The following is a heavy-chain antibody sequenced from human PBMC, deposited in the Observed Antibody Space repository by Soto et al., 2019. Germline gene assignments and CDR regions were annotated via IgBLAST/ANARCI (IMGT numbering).Heavy chain of an antibody. J-gene: IGHJ4*02. Sequence: GASVKVSCKASGHTFSDYGISWVRQAPGQGLEWMGWISTYNGNTNYAQKLQGRVTMTTDTSTSTAYMELRSLRSDDTAVYYCARDLGQQLFDYWGQGTLVTVSS. CDR2: ISTYNGNT. V-gene: IGHV1-18*01. CDR3: ARDLGQQLFDY. D-gene: IGHD6-13*01. CDR1: GHTFSDYG.